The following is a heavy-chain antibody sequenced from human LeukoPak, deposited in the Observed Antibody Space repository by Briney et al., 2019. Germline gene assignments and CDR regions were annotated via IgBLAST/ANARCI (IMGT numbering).Heavy chain of an antibody. Sequence: SGGSLRLSSAEPRFIFIPYGMHWVRQAPGKGLEWVAVIWSDGSNRFYAGSVKGRFTISRDNSQNTVFLQMNSLRAEDTAMYYGARDAQRVFDYSNSLEYWGHGTLVTVSS. D-gene: IGHD4-11*01. CDR2: IWSDGSNR. CDR1: RFIFIPYG. V-gene: IGHV3-33*01. J-gene: IGHJ4*01. CDR3: ARDAQRVFDYSNSLEY.